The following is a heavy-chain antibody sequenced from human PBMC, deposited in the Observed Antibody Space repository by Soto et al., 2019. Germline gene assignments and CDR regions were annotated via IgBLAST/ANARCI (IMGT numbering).Heavy chain of an antibody. D-gene: IGHD7-27*01. CDR3: SREPANWGSGDAFDI. V-gene: IGHV6-1*01. Sequence: QSQTLSLTCAISGDSVSSNSAAWNWIRQSPSRGLEWLGRTYYRSKWYNDYAVSVKSRITINPDTSKNQFSLQLNSVTPEDTAVYYCSREPANWGSGDAFDIWGQGTMVTVSS. J-gene: IGHJ3*02. CDR2: TYYRSKWYN. CDR1: GDSVSSNSAA.